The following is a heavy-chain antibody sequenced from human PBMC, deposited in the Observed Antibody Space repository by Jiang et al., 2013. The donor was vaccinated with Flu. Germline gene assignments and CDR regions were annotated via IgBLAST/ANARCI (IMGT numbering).Heavy chain of an antibody. V-gene: IGHV3-30-3*01. Sequence: PGKGLEWVAVYHMMEANKYYARLPSKGRFTISRDNSKNTLYLQMNSLRAEDTAVYYCAREQPGTYFDYWGQGTLVTVSS. J-gene: IGHJ4*02. D-gene: IGHD6-13*01. CDR3: AREQPGTYFDY. CDR2: YHMMEANK.